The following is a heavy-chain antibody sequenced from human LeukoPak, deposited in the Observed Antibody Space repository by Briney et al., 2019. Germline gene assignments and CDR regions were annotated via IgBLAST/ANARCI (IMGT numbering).Heavy chain of an antibody. CDR2: IYSGAYT. Sequence: PGGSLRLSCAASGFNVTTNYMTWVRQAPGKGLEWVSIIYSGAYTYYTDSVKGRFTISRDNSRNTLNLQMTSLRAEDTAVYYCARDVGSTSTNWFDSWGQGTLVTVSS. CDR3: ARDVGSTSTNWFDS. J-gene: IGHJ5*01. D-gene: IGHD2-2*01. V-gene: IGHV3-66*01. CDR1: GFNVTTNY.